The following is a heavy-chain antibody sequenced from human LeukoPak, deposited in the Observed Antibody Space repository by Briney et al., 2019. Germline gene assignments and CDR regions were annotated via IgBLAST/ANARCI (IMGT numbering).Heavy chain of an antibody. V-gene: IGHV4-59*01. CDR1: GGSISSNY. Sequence: SETLSLTCTVSGGSISSNYWSWVREPPGKGLEWIGYIYYSGITNNNPSLKSRVTISVDTSKNQFSLKLSSVTAADTAVYYCARAYHGSGSFSLLFDPWGQGTLVTVSS. D-gene: IGHD3-10*01. J-gene: IGHJ5*02. CDR3: ARAYHGSGSFSLLFDP. CDR2: IYYSGIT.